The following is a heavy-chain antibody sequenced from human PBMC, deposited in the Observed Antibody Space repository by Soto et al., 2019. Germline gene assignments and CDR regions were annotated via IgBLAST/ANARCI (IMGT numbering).Heavy chain of an antibody. CDR3: AKRDGSANYYYYMDV. Sequence: GGSLRLSCAASGFTFSNYPMSWVRQAPGKGLEWISAISESGGDTYSADSVKGRLTISRDNSKNTLYLQMNSLRAEDTAVYYCAKRDGSANYYYYMDVWGKGTXVTVSS. D-gene: IGHD3-10*01. V-gene: IGHV3-23*01. CDR1: GFTFSNYP. CDR2: ISESGGDT. J-gene: IGHJ6*03.